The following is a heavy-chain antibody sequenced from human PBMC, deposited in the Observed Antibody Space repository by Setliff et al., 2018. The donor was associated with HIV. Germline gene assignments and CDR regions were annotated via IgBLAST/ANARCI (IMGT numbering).Heavy chain of an antibody. Sequence: PSETLSLTCTVSGGSISSYYWSWIRQPPGKGLEWIGYIYTSGSTNYNPSLKSRVTISVDTSKNQFSLKLSSVTAADTAVYYCARASNCWSGYSPGDAFDIWGQGTMVTVSP. CDR1: GGSISSYY. D-gene: IGHD3-3*01. CDR2: IYTSGST. V-gene: IGHV4-4*08. J-gene: IGHJ3*02. CDR3: ARASNCWSGYSPGDAFDI.